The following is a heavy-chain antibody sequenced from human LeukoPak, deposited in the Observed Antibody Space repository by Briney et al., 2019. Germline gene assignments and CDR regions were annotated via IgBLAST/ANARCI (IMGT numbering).Heavy chain of an antibody. J-gene: IGHJ4*02. D-gene: IGHD1-1*01. CDR2: TYYRSKWST. Sequence: SQTLSLTCAISGDSVSSNSAAWNWIRQSPSRGLEWLGRTYYRSKWSTYYAVSVKSRVSINRDTSKNQISLQLNSVTPEDTAVYYCARSTGPIDYWGQGTLVTVSS. V-gene: IGHV6-1*01. CDR1: GDSVSSNSAA. CDR3: ARSTGPIDY.